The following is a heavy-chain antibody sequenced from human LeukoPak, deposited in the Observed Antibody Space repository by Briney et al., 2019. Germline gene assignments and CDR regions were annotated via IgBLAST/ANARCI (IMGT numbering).Heavy chain of an antibody. D-gene: IGHD6-19*01. CDR3: AREYTLYRSGWFLDY. Sequence: PSETLSLTCTVSGDSSYSSLYSWGWIRQPPGKGLEWIGSIDYSGSTYYNPSLKSRATISIDTSKNQFSLNLSSVTAADTAVYYCAREYTLYRSGWFLDYWGQGTLVTVSS. V-gene: IGHV4-39*07. CDR1: GDSSYSSLYS. J-gene: IGHJ4*02. CDR2: IDYSGST.